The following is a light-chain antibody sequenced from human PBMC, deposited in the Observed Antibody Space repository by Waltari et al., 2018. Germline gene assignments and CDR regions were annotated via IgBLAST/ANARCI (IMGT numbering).Light chain of an antibody. CDR3: MFWPSNVWV. CDR2: YNSDSEK. V-gene: IGLV5-37*01. Sequence: QPVLTQPPSSSASPGESARLTCTLPSDFNVGDFIIYWYQQRPGSPPRFLLYYNSDSEKAQGSGVPSRVSVSKDASANAGILLISGLQSEDEADYYCMFWPSNVWVFGGGTKLTVL. CDR1: SDFNVGDFI. J-gene: IGLJ3*02.